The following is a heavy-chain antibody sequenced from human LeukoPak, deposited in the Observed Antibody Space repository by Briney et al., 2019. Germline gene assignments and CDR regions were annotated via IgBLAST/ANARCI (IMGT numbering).Heavy chain of an antibody. Sequence: GGSLRLSCAASGFTFSSYAMHWVRQAPGKGLEWVAVISYDGSNKYYADSVKGRFTISRDNSKNTLYLQMNSLRAEDTAVYYCAREWSWSIAAAATWDGWFDPWGQGTLVTVSS. V-gene: IGHV3-30*01. D-gene: IGHD6-13*01. CDR3: AREWSWSIAAAATWDGWFDP. CDR2: ISYDGSNK. CDR1: GFTFSSYA. J-gene: IGHJ5*02.